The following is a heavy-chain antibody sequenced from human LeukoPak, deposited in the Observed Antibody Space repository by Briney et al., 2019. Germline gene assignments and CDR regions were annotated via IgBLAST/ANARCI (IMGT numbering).Heavy chain of an antibody. CDR1: GFIFRSYW. Sequence: GGSLRLSCAASGFIFRSYWMSWVRQAPGKGLEWVANIKQDGSEKYYVDSVKGRFTISRDNAKNSLYLQMNSLRAEDTAVYYCARAKSVPRGWFDPWGQGTLVTVSS. D-gene: IGHD7-27*01. J-gene: IGHJ5*02. CDR2: IKQDGSEK. V-gene: IGHV3-7*01. CDR3: ARAKSVPRGWFDP.